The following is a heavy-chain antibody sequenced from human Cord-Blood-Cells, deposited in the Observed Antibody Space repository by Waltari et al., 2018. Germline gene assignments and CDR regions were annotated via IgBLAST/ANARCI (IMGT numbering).Heavy chain of an antibody. CDR1: GFTFSSYE. CDR3: ARGKSGSYDFDY. CDR2: ISSSGSTI. V-gene: IGHV3-48*03. Sequence: EVQLVESGGGLVQPGGSLRLSCAASGFTFSSYEMNWVGQAPGKGLEWVSYISSSGSTIYYADSVKGRFTISRDNAKNSLYLQMNSLRAEDTAVYYCARGKSGSYDFDYWGQGTLVTVSS. D-gene: IGHD3-10*01. J-gene: IGHJ4*02.